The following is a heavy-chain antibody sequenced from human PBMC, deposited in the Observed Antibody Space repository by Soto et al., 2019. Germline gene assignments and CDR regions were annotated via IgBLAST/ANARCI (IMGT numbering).Heavy chain of an antibody. Sequence: ASVKVSCKASGYTFTSYAMHWVRQAPGQRLEWMGWINAGNGNTKYSQKFQGRVTITRDTSASTAYMELSSLRSEDTAVYYCARGYQLPHYYYYGMDVWGQGTTVTVSS. J-gene: IGHJ6*02. V-gene: IGHV1-3*01. CDR1: GYTFTSYA. CDR2: INAGNGNT. D-gene: IGHD2-2*01. CDR3: ARGYQLPHYYYYGMDV.